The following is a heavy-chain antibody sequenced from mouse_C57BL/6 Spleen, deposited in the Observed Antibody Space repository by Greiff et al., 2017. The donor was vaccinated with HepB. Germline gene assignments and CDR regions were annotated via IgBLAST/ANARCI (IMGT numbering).Heavy chain of an antibody. V-gene: IGHV1-82*01. CDR3: ARSSGYRNYFDY. Sequence: QVQLKESGPELVKPGASVKISCKASGYAFSSSWMNWVKQRPGKGLEWIGRIYPGDGDTNYNGKFKGKATLTADKSSSTAYMQLSSLTSEDSAVYFCARSSGYRNYFDYWGQGTTLTVSS. J-gene: IGHJ2*01. CDR1: GYAFSSSW. CDR2: IYPGDGDT. D-gene: IGHD3-1*01.